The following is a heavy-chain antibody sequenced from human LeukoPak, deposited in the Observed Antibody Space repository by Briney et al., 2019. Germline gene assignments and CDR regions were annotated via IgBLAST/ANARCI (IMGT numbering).Heavy chain of an antibody. CDR1: GGSISSGSYY. J-gene: IGHJ4*02. Sequence: SETLSLTCTVSGGSISSGSYYWSWIRQPAGKGLEWIGRIYTSGSTNYNPSLKSRVTISVDTSKNQFSLKLSSATAADTAVYYCARVSGRYYFDYWAREPWSPSPQ. V-gene: IGHV4-61*02. D-gene: IGHD1-14*01. CDR3: ARVSGRYYFDY. CDR2: IYTSGST.